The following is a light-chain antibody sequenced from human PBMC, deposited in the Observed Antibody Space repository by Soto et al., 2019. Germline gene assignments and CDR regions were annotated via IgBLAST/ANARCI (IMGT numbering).Light chain of an antibody. J-gene: IGKJ5*01. Sequence: GEGATLSCRASQGIGDTLAWYQHKPGQTPRLLIYDASDRATGIPGRFSGSGSGTDFTLTISSLEPEDFAVYYWQQGSSLPPIPFCQG. CDR3: QQGSSLPPIP. CDR1: QGIGDT. V-gene: IGKV3-11*01. CDR2: DAS.